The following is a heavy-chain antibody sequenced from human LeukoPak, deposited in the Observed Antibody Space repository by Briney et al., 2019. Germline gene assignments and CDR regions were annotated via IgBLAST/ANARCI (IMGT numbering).Heavy chain of an antibody. CDR1: GGSFSGYY. CDR3: ARVYYYYMDV. J-gene: IGHJ6*03. CDR2: INHSGST. V-gene: IGHV4-34*01. Sequence: SETLSLTCAVYGGSFSGYYWSWIRQPPGKGLEWIGEINHSGSTNYNPSLKIRVTISVDTSKNQFSLKLSSVTAADTAVYYCARVYYYYMDVWGKGTTVTVSS.